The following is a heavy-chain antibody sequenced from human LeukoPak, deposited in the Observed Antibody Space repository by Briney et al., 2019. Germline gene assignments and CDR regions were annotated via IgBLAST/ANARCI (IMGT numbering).Heavy chain of an antibody. CDR3: ATVEWELLGFDY. D-gene: IGHD1-26*01. Sequence: ASVKVSCKASGYTFTGYYMHWVRQAPGQGLEWMGWINPNSGGTNYAQKFQGRVTMTRDTSISTAYMELSSLRSEDTAVYYCATVEWELLGFDYWGQGTLVTVSS. V-gene: IGHV1-2*02. CDR2: INPNSGGT. J-gene: IGHJ4*02. CDR1: GYTFTGYY.